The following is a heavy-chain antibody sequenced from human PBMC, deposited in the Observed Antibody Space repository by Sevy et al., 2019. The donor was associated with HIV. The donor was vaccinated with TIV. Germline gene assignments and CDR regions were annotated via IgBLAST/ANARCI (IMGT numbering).Heavy chain of an antibody. Sequence: ASVKVSCKASGYLFIGYYIHWVRQAPGQGLEWMGWINPNSGGTDFAQKFQGRVTLTTERSISIAYMGLNRLISADTAMYYCAKIGNGTPRALDIWGQGTMVTVSS. V-gene: IGHV1-2*02. CDR2: INPNSGGT. D-gene: IGHD1-26*01. J-gene: IGHJ3*02. CDR1: GYLFIGYY. CDR3: AKIGNGTPRALDI.